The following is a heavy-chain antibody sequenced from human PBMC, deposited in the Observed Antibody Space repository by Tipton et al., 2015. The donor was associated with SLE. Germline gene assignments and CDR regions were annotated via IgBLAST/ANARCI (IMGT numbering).Heavy chain of an antibody. Sequence: SLRLSCSASGFTVSSNYMSWVRQAPGKGLEWVSVIYSGGSTYYADSVKGRFTISRDNSKNTLYLQMNSLRAEDTAVYYCARERAGVWGSYRHHDAFDIWGQGTMVTVSS. D-gene: IGHD3-16*02. CDR2: IYSGGST. CDR3: ARERAGVWGSYRHHDAFDI. V-gene: IGHV3-53*01. CDR1: GFTVSSNY. J-gene: IGHJ3*02.